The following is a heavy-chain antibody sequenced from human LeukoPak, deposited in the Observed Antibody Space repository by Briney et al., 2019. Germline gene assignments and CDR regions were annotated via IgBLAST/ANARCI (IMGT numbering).Heavy chain of an antibody. CDR3: ASGDIVVVPAAPTTYYYMDV. J-gene: IGHJ6*03. V-gene: IGHV1-69*05. CDR1: GGTFTSYA. Sequence: SVKVSFKASGGTFTSYAISWVRHAPGQGLEWMGGIIPIFGTANYAQKFQGRVTITTDESTSTAYMELSSLRSEDTAVYYCASGDIVVVPAAPTTYYYMDVWGKGTTVTVSS. D-gene: IGHD2-2*01. CDR2: IIPIFGTA.